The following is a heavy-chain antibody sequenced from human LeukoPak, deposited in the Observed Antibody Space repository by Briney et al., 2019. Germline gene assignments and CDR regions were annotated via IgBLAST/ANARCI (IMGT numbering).Heavy chain of an antibody. D-gene: IGHD3-16*01. CDR3: ARSLGTYWGKDFLNWFDP. CDR2: INPNSGNT. V-gene: IGHV1-8*01. Sequence: ASVKVSCKASEYTFTNYDINWVRQATGQGLEWMGWINPNSGNTGYTQKFQGRVTMTRNTSLSTAYMELTSLRSEDTAVYYCARSLGTYWGKDFLNWFDPWGQGTLVTVSS. CDR1: EYTFTNYD. J-gene: IGHJ5*02.